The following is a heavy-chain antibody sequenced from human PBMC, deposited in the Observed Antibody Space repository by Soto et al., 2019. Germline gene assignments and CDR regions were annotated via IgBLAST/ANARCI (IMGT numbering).Heavy chain of an antibody. CDR3: ARLGGFYQSLDS. J-gene: IGHJ5*01. V-gene: IGHV4-59*08. CDR2: IYYTGTT. Sequence: QVHLQESGPGLVKPSETLSLTCTVSGGSISSYYWSWIRQPPGKGLEWIGYIYYTGTTTYNPSIKSRVAIPVHXSKNQFSLNLTSVSAADTAVYYCARLGGFYQSLDSWGQGTLVTVSS. CDR1: GGSISSYY. D-gene: IGHD3-22*01.